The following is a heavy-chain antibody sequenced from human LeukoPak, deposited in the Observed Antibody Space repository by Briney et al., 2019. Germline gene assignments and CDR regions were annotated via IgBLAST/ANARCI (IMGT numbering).Heavy chain of an antibody. CDR1: GFTFSSYS. Sequence: GGSLRLSXAASGFTFSSYSMNWVRQAPGKGLEWVSSISSSSSYIYYADSVKGRFTISRDNAKNSLYLQMNSLRAEDTAVYYCAREGYDILTGYYKLDYWGQGTLVTVSS. J-gene: IGHJ4*02. CDR2: ISSSSSYI. D-gene: IGHD3-9*01. CDR3: AREGYDILTGYYKLDY. V-gene: IGHV3-21*01.